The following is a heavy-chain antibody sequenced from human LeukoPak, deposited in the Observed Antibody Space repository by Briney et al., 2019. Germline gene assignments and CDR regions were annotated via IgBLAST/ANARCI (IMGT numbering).Heavy chain of an antibody. CDR1: GFTFSSYG. V-gene: IGHV3-30*02. D-gene: IGHD6-19*01. CDR3: AKDLGPVALNGGDY. CDR2: IRYDGSNK. Sequence: GGSLRLSCAASGFTFSSYGMHWVRQAPGRGLEWVAFIRYDGSNKYYADSVKGRFTISRDNSKNTLYLQMNSLRPDDTAVYYCAKDLGPVALNGGDYWGQGTLVTVSS. J-gene: IGHJ4*02.